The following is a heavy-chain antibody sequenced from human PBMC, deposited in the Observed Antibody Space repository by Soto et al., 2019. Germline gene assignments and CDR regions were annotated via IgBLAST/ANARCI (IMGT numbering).Heavy chain of an antibody. CDR1: GGSISSGDYY. V-gene: IGHV4-30-4*01. CDR2: TYYSGST. Sequence: SETLSLTCTVSGGSISSGDYYWSWIRQPPGKGLEWIGYTYYSGSTYYNPSLKSRVTISVDTSKNQFSLKLSSVTAADTAVYYCARDGSAGTDDYGMDVWGQGTTVTVSS. CDR3: ARDGSAGTDDYGMDV. J-gene: IGHJ6*02. D-gene: IGHD1-1*01.